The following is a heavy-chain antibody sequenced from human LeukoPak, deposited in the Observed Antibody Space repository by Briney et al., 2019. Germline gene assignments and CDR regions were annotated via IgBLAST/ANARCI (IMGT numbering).Heavy chain of an antibody. J-gene: IGHJ5*02. CDR2: MNPTSGNA. V-gene: IGHV1-8*03. D-gene: IGHD2-2*01. CDR1: GNTFNNYA. Sequence: ASVKVSCKASGNTFNNYALNWVRQATGQGLEWMRYMNPTSGNAGYAQKFQGRVSLTRDTSIRTAYMELRSLRSEDTAVYYCARGTGYCSSTSCFPFDPWGQGTLVTVSS. CDR3: ARGTGYCSSTSCFPFDP.